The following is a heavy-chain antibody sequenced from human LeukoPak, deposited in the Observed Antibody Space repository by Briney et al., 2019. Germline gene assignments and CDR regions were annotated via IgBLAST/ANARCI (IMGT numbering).Heavy chain of an antibody. D-gene: IGHD7-27*01. CDR2: IRYDGSNK. CDR3: AKSLTVTGELDY. Sequence: GGSLRLSCAASGFTFSTYGIHWARQAPGKGLEWVAFIRYDGSNKYYADSVKGRFTVSRDNSKYTFYLQMNSLRAEDTAVYYCAKSLTVTGELDYWGQGTLVTVSS. J-gene: IGHJ4*02. CDR1: GFTFSTYG. V-gene: IGHV3-30*02.